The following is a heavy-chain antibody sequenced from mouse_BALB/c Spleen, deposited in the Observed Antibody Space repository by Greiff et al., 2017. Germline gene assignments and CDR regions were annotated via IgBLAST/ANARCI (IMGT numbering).Heavy chain of an antibody. V-gene: IGHV7-3*02. D-gene: IGHD1-1*01. Sequence: EVQLEESGGGLVQPGGSLRFSCAASGFTFTDYYMSWVRQPPGKALEWLGFIRNKANGYTTEYSSSVKGRFTISRDNSQSFLYLQMITLRAEDGATYYCARGYGSSSYWGQGTLVTVSA. CDR1: GFTFTDYY. CDR3: ARGYGSSSY. CDR2: IRNKANGYTT. J-gene: IGHJ3*01.